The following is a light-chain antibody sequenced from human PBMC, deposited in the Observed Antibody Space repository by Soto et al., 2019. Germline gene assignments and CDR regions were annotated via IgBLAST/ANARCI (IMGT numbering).Light chain of an antibody. CDR2: KAS. J-gene: IGKJ1*01. V-gene: IGKV1-5*03. Sequence: DIPMTQSPSTLSASVGDRVTITCRASQSISSWLAWYQQKPGKAPKLLIYKASSLESGVPSRFSGSGSGTEFTLTISSLQPDDVATYYCQQYNSYRRTFGQGTKVEIK. CDR1: QSISSW. CDR3: QQYNSYRRT.